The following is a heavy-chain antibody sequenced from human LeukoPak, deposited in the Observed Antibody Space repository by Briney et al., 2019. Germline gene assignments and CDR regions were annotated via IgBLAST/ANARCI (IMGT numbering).Heavy chain of an antibody. CDR3: AILGEVLRFLEWSMLFVSPRGLHV. J-gene: IGHJ6*04. Sequence: GASVKVSCKASGGTFSSYAISWVRQAPGQGLGWMGGIIPIFGTANYAQKFQGRVTITADESTSTAYMELSSLRSEDTAVYYCAILGEVLRFLEWSMLFVSPRGLHVWGKGTTVTVSS. D-gene: IGHD3-3*01. CDR1: GGTFSSYA. V-gene: IGHV1-69*01. CDR2: IIPIFGTA.